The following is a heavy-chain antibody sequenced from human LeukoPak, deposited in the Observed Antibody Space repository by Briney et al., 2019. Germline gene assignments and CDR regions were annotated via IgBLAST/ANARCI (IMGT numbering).Heavy chain of an antibody. Sequence: GGSLRLSCAASGFTFSSYGMSWVRQAPGKGLECVSSISGSGGSTNHADSVKGRFTISRDNSKNTLYLKMNSLRAEDTAVYYCAKVWAAYSDDYFDYWGQRILVTVSS. CDR3: AKVWAAYSDDYFDY. V-gene: IGHV3-23*01. CDR1: GFTFSSYG. CDR2: ISGSGGST. J-gene: IGHJ4*02. D-gene: IGHD3-16*01.